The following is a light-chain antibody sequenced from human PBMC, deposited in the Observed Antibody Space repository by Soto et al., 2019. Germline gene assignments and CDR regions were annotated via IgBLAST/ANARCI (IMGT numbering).Light chain of an antibody. V-gene: IGLV3-21*04. Sequence: SYELTQPPSVSVAPGKTASLPCGGNNIGSKSVHWYQQKPGQAPVLVIYYDSDRPSGIPDRFSGSNSGNTAALTISRVEAGYEADYYCQVGDSSSDHVVFGGGIKLTVL. CDR2: YDS. CDR1: NIGSKS. CDR3: QVGDSSSDHVV. J-gene: IGLJ2*01.